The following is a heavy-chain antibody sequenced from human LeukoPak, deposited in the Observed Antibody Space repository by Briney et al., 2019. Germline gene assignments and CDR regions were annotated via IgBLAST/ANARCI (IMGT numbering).Heavy chain of an antibody. CDR1: GYSFDSYA. D-gene: IGHD2/OR15-2a*01. V-gene: IGHV1-18*01. J-gene: IGHJ3*02. Sequence: ASVKVSCKAFGYSFDSYAISWVRQAPGQGLEWMGWISAYNGNTNYAQKLQGRVTMTTDTSTSTAYMELRSLRSDDTAVYYCARDRVLHSMAQDAFDIWGQGTMVTVSS. CDR2: ISAYNGNT. CDR3: ARDRVLHSMAQDAFDI.